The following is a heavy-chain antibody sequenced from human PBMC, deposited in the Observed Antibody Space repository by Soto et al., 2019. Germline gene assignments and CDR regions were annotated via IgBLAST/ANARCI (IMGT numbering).Heavy chain of an antibody. CDR3: ARDYYGWGSHDN. Sequence: GGSLRLSCVASELTFNRRWMSWVRQAPGKGLEWVANIKEDGSRQHYVDSVEGRFTISRDNAKNSLFLQMNSLRAEDTAVYYCARDYYGWGSHDNWGQGTLVTVSS. CDR2: IKEDGSRQ. V-gene: IGHV3-7*03. J-gene: IGHJ4*02. CDR1: ELTFNRRW. D-gene: IGHD3-10*01.